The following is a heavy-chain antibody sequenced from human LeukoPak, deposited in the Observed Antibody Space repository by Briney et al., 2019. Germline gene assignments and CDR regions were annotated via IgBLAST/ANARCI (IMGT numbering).Heavy chain of an antibody. V-gene: IGHV1-18*01. CDR3: ARSPRVCGRGDCWFAP. CDR2: ISAYNGNT. J-gene: IGHJ5*02. Sequence: GASVKVSCKASGYTFTSYGISWVRQAPGQGLEWMGWISAYNGNTNYAQKLQGRVTMTTDTSTSTAYMELRSLRPDDTAVYYCARSPRVCGRGDCWFAPWGQGTLVTVSS. CDR1: GYTFTSYG. D-gene: IGHD2-21*01.